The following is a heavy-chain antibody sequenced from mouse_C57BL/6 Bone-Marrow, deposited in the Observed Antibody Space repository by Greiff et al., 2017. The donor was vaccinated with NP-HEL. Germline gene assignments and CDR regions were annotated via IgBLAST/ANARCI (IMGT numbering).Heavy chain of an antibody. CDR1: GYTFTSYW. Sequence: QVQLQQPGAELVKPGASVKLSCKASGYTFTSYWMHWVKQRPGRGLEWIGRIDPNSGGTKYNEKFKSKATLTVDKPSSTAYMQLSSLTSEDSAVYYCARGLYDGYYVFFAYWGQGTLVTVSA. CDR2: IDPNSGGT. CDR3: ARGLYDGYYVFFAY. D-gene: IGHD2-3*01. V-gene: IGHV1-72*01. J-gene: IGHJ3*01.